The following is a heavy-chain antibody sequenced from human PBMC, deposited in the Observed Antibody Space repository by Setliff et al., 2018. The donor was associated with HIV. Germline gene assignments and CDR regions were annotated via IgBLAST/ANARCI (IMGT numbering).Heavy chain of an antibody. Sequence: KPSETLSLTCTVSGGSISSGGYYWNWIRQPAGKGPEWIGRIYPNGNTNYNPSLISRVTMAVDTSKNQFSLKLNSVTAADTATYYCARSSGSGSYCFRYGVDVWGQGTTVTVSS. D-gene: IGHD3-10*01. J-gene: IGHJ6*02. CDR3: ARSSGSGSYCFRYGVDV. CDR2: IYPNGNT. V-gene: IGHV4-61*02. CDR1: GGSISSGGYY.